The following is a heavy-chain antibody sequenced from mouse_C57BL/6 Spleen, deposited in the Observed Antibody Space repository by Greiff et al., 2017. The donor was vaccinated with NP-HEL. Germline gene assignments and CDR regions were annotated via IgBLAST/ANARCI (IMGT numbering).Heavy chain of an antibody. J-gene: IGHJ2*01. CDR1: GYAFSSYW. CDR3: ARRGPYDSPFFDY. D-gene: IGHD2-4*01. CDR2: IYPGDGDT. V-gene: IGHV1-80*01. Sequence: VQLQQSGAELVKPGASVKISCKASGYAFSSYWMNWVKQRPGKGLEWIGQIYPGDGDTNYNGKFKGKATLTADKSSSTAYMQLSSLTSEDSAVYFCARRGPYDSPFFDYWGQGTTLTVSS.